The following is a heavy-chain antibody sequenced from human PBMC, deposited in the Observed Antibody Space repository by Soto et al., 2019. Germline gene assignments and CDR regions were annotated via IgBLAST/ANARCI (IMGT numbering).Heavy chain of an antibody. Sequence: TSETLSLTCTFSGGSISSGTYYWGWIRQPPGKGLEWIGTIYYSRSTYYNPSLKSRATISIDTSKNQFSLKLSSVTAADTAVYYCARDGQQLGEKYTPGYWFDPWGQGTLVTVSS. D-gene: IGHD6-6*01. V-gene: IGHV4-39*02. CDR1: GGSISSGTYY. J-gene: IGHJ5*02. CDR2: IYYSRST. CDR3: ARDGQQLGEKYTPGYWFDP.